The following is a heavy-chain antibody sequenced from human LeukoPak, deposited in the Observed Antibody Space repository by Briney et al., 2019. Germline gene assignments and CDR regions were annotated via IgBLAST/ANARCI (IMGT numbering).Heavy chain of an antibody. J-gene: IGHJ6*03. CDR2: IYSGGST. V-gene: IGHV3-53*01. D-gene: IGHD1/OR15-1a*01. CDR3: ARVGGKQPYSYYYLDV. Sequence: GGSLRLSCAASGFTFSSNYMSWVPQAPGKGLEWVSHIYSGGSTYFVDSVKGRFTVSRDISRNTLSLQINNLRAEHTAVYYCARVGGKQPYSYYYLDVWGKGTTVTVSS. CDR1: GFTFSSNY.